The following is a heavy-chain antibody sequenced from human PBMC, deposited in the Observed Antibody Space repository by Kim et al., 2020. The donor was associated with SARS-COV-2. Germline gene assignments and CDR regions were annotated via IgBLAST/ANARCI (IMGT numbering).Heavy chain of an antibody. V-gene: IGHV3-21*01. D-gene: IGHD2-15*01. CDR2: ISSSSSYI. Sequence: GGSLRRSCAASGFTFSSYSMNWVRQAPGKGLEWVSSISSSSSYIYYADSVKGRFTISRDNAKNSLYLQMNSLRAEDTAVYYCARDFSGGSYFDYWGQGTLVTVSS. CDR1: GFTFSSYS. CDR3: ARDFSGGSYFDY. J-gene: IGHJ4*02.